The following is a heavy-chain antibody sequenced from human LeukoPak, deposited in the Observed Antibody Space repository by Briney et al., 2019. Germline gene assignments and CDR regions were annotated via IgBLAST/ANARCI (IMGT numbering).Heavy chain of an antibody. CDR3: AKLGWDDAFDI. V-gene: IGHV3-33*06. Sequence: GGSLRLSCPAFGLTFSSYGMHWVRQAQGKGLEWVAVIWYDGSNKYYADSVRGRFTISRDNSKNTLYLQMNSLRAEDTAVYYCAKLGWDDAFDIWGQGTMVTVSS. D-gene: IGHD6-19*01. J-gene: IGHJ3*02. CDR2: IWYDGSNK. CDR1: GLTFSSYG.